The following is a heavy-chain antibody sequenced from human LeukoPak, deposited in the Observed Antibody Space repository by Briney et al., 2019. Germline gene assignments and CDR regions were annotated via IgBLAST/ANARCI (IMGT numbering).Heavy chain of an antibody. V-gene: IGHV3-23*01. CDR3: TRGTSGTFKSFDY. Sequence: GGSLRLSCAASGFTFSSYAMSWVRQAPGKGLEWVSAISGSGGSTYYADSVKGRFTISRDNSNNTLYLQINSLRAEDTAVYYCTRGTSGTFKSFDYWGQGTLVTVSS. D-gene: IGHD1-26*01. CDR1: GFTFSSYA. CDR2: ISGSGGST. J-gene: IGHJ4*02.